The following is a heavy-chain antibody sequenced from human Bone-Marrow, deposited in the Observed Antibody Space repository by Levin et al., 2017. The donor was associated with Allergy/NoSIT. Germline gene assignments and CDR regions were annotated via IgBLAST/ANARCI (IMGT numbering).Heavy chain of an antibody. V-gene: IGHV4-61*01. J-gene: IGHJ5*02. CDR3: ARVYTGSYYRWFDP. CDR2: ISYTGKT. Sequence: SETLSLTCSVSGGSVSSGSYYWSWIRQPPGKGLEWIGYISYTGKTDYNPSLWSRVTISADTSKNQFSLKLRSVTAADTAVYFCARVYTGSYYRWFDPWGQGTLAAVSS. D-gene: IGHD1-26*01. CDR1: GGSVSSGSYY.